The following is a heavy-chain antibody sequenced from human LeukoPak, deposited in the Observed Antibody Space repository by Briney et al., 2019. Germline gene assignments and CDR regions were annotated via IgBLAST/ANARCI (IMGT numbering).Heavy chain of an antibody. Sequence: ASVKVSCKASGYTFTSYGTSWVRQAPGQGLEWMGWISAYNGNTNYAQKLQGRVTMTTDTSTSTAYMELRSLRSDDTAVYYCARWYYDILTGYYRPFDYWGQGTLVTVSS. V-gene: IGHV1-18*01. CDR1: GYTFTSYG. J-gene: IGHJ4*02. D-gene: IGHD3-9*01. CDR3: ARWYYDILTGYYRPFDY. CDR2: ISAYNGNT.